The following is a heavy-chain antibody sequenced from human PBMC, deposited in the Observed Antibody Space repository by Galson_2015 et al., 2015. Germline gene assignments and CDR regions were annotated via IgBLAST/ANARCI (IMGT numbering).Heavy chain of an antibody. CDR3: ARETVVTSREIDY. D-gene: IGHD4-23*01. V-gene: IGHV4-39*07. J-gene: IGHJ4*02. Sequence: WIGSIYYSGSTYYNPSLKSRVTISVGTSKNQFSLKLSSVTAADTAVYYCARETVVTSREIDYWGQGTLVTVSS. CDR2: IYYSGST.